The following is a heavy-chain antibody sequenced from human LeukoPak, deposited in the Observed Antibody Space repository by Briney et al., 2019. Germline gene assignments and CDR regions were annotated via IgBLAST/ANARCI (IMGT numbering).Heavy chain of an antibody. CDR3: AKDLRFGELLTLDY. J-gene: IGHJ4*02. CDR2: ISGSADST. V-gene: IGHV3-23*01. CDR1: GFTFSSYA. Sequence: GGSLRPSCAASGFTFSSYAMSWVRQAPGRGLEWVSGISGSADSTYYAASVRGRFTISRDNSKNTLYLQMNSLRAEDTAVYYCAKDLRFGELLTLDYWGQGTLVTVSS. D-gene: IGHD3-10*01.